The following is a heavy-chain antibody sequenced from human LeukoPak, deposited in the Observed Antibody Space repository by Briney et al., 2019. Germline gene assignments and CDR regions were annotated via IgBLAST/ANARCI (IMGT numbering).Heavy chain of an antibody. CDR1: GFTFDDYA. CDR3: AKDSAGAAGSNYYYGMDA. Sequence: GGSLRLSCAASGFTFDDYAMHWVRQAPGKGLEWVSLISWDGGSTYYADSVKGRFTISRDNSKNSLYLQMNSLRAEDTALYYCAKDSAGAAGSNYYYGMDAWGKGTTVTVSS. D-gene: IGHD6-13*01. CDR2: ISWDGGST. V-gene: IGHV3-43D*04. J-gene: IGHJ6*04.